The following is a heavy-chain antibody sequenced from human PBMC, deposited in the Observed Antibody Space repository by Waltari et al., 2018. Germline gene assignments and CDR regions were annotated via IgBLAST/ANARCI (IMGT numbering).Heavy chain of an antibody. J-gene: IGHJ4*02. CDR2: ISGDAGGT. D-gene: IGHD2-15*01. V-gene: IGHV3-23*01. CDR3: MGWPRMFFPFDY. CDR1: GITFSSYD. Sequence: EVQLLESGGGLVQPGGSLRLSCAASGITFSSYDMTWVRQAPGKGLEWVAAISGDAGGTYYADSVKGRFTISRDNSKKTLFLQMNSLRAEDTALYYCMGWPRMFFPFDYWGQGTLVTVSS.